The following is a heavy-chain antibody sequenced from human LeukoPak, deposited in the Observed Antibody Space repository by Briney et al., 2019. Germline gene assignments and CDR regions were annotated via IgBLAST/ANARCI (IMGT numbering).Heavy chain of an antibody. D-gene: IGHD4-23*01. CDR2: ISYDGSNK. V-gene: IGHV3-30-3*01. CDR1: GFTFSSYA. J-gene: IGHJ4*02. CDR3: ARDHGGNTEPPIR. Sequence: GRSLRLSCAASGFTFSSYAMHWVRQAPGKGLEWVAVISYDGSNKYYADSVKGRFTISRDNSKNTLYLQMNSLRAEDTAVYYRARDHGGNTEPPIRWGQGTLVTVSS.